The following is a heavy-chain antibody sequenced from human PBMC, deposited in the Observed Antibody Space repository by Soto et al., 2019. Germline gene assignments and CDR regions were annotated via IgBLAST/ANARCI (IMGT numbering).Heavy chain of an antibody. CDR2: ISSSSSYI. Sequence: EVQLVESGGGLVKPGGSLRLSCAASGFTFSSYSMNWVRQAPGKGLEWVSSISSSSSYIYYADSVKGRFTISRDNAMNSLYLQMNSLRAEDTAVYYCARDNTVPYYFDYWGQGTLVTVSS. V-gene: IGHV3-21*01. CDR3: ARDNTVPYYFDY. CDR1: GFTFSSYS. D-gene: IGHD4-17*01. J-gene: IGHJ4*02.